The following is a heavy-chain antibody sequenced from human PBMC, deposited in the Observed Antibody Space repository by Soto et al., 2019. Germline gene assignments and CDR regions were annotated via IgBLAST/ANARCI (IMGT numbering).Heavy chain of an antibody. CDR3: ARDLVLGSGSLGQ. V-gene: IGHV3-74*01. CDR2: IRGDGNDA. D-gene: IGHD3-10*01. J-gene: IGHJ4*02. Sequence: EVQLVESGGGLVQPGGSLRLSCAASGFTFSNSWMHWVRQVPGKGLVWVSRIRGDGNDANYADSVKGRFTISRDNAKNTLDLQMNSLRAEDTAVYYCARDLVLGSGSLGQWGQGTLVTVSS. CDR1: GFTFSNSW.